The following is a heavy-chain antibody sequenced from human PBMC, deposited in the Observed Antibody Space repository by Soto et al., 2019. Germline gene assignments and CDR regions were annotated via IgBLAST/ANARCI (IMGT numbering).Heavy chain of an antibody. V-gene: IGHV1-3*01. J-gene: IGHJ5*01. CDR3: ARGGLDSPTDP. Sequence: ASVKVSCKASGYTSTNYGMHWVRQAPGQRLEWMGWINAGNGNTKYSQKFQGRVTITRDTSASTAYMELSSLRSEDTAVYYCARGGLDSPTDPWGQGTLVTVSS. CDR1: GYTSTNYG. CDR2: INAGNGNT. D-gene: IGHD3-16*01.